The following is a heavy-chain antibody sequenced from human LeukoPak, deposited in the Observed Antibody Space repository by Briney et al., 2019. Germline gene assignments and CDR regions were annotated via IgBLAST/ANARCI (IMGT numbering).Heavy chain of an antibody. CDR1: RGSFSGYY. J-gene: IGHJ4*02. CDR2: INHSGST. V-gene: IGHV4-34*01. Sequence: SETLSLTCTVYRGSFSGYYWSWIRQPPEKGLEWIGEINHSGSTNYNPSLKSRVTISVDTSKNQFSLKLSSVTAADTAVYYCARGSLDCSGGSCYPIVDYWGQGTLVTVSS. CDR3: ARGSLDCSGGSCYPIVDY. D-gene: IGHD2-15*01.